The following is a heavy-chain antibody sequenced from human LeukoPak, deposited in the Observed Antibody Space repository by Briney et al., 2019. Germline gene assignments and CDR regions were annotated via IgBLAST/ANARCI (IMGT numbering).Heavy chain of an antibody. CDR3: ARAYSSSWYGRLVY. CDR1: GFIFENYY. Sequence: GGSLRLSCTASGFIFENYYMTWIRQAPGKGPQWVSYISKADNTIYYADSVKGRFTVSRDNDKNSIYLQMNRLKEEDTAMYYCARAYSSSWYGRLVYWGQGTLVTVSS. CDR2: ISKADNTI. V-gene: IGHV3-11*04. D-gene: IGHD6-13*01. J-gene: IGHJ4*02.